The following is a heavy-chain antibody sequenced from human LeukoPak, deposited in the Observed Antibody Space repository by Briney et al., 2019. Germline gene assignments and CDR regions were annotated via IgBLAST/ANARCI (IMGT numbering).Heavy chain of an antibody. CDR1: GYTFTGYY. CDR2: INPNSGGT. CDR3: ARRGSSGYLLNDAFDI. J-gene: IGHJ3*02. Sequence: ASVKVSCKASGYTFTGYYMHWVRQAPGQGLEWMGWINPNSGGTHYAQKFQGRVTMTRDTSISTAYMELSRLRSDDTAMYYCARRGSSGYLLNDAFDIWGQGTMVTVSS. D-gene: IGHD5-12*01. V-gene: IGHV1-2*02.